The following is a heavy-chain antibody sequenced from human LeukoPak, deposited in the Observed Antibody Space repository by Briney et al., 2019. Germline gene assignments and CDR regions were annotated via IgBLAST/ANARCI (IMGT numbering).Heavy chain of an antibody. CDR3: ARDYRKDIAVVTAILHY. CDR1: GFIFRTYA. CDR2: ISHDGINK. Sequence: PGGSLRLSCGASGFIFRTYAMHWVRQAPGKGLEWVAVISHDGINKKYADSVKGRFTISRDNSKNTLYLQMNSLTDEDMAIYYCARDYRKDIAVVTAILHYWGQGILVIVSS. D-gene: IGHD2-21*02. J-gene: IGHJ4*02. V-gene: IGHV3-30-3*01.